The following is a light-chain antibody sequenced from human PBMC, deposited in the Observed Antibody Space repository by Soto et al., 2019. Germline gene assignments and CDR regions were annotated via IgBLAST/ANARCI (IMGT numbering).Light chain of an antibody. CDR1: QSIGDW. V-gene: IGKV1-5*03. CDR2: QAS. CDR3: QQYNTYST. Sequence: DIQMTQSPSTLSASVGDRVNITCRASQSIGDWLAWYQQKPGKAPKVLIYQASSLKSGDPSRFSGSRSGTAFTLTISSLQPDDFATYYCQQYNTYSTFGQGTKVEI. J-gene: IGKJ1*01.